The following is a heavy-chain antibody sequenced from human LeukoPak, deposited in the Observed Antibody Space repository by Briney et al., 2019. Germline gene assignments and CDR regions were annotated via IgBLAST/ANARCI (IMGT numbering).Heavy chain of an antibody. CDR2: IYYSGST. Sequence: ASETLSLTCTVSGGSLSSSSYYWGWIRQPPGKGLEWIGSIYYSGSTYYNPSLKSRVTISVDTSKNQFSPKLSSVTAADTAVYYCAPFAVVPAASNWFDPWGQGTLVTVSS. CDR1: GGSLSSSSYY. CDR3: APFAVVPAASNWFDP. V-gene: IGHV4-39*07. D-gene: IGHD2-2*01. J-gene: IGHJ5*02.